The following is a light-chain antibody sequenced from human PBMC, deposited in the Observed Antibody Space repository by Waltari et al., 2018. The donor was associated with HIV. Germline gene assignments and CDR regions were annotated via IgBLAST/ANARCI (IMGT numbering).Light chain of an antibody. CDR3: QSSDNTLSGSV. CDR1: NSNLGKHE. Sequence: QSVLTQPPSVSGAPGQRVTLSRTGDNSNLGKHEVHWYQQLPGTAPQLLIYNTNNRPSGVPDRFSGSKSGTSASLAITGLQAEDEADYYCQSSDNTLSGSVFGGGTKLTVL. J-gene: IGLJ2*01. CDR2: NTN. V-gene: IGLV1-40*01.